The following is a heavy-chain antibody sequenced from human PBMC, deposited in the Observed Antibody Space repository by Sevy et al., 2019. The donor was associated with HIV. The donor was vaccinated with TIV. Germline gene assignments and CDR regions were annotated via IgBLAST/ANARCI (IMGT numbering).Heavy chain of an antibody. J-gene: IGHJ4*02. V-gene: IGHV4-61*01. Sequence: SETLSLTCTVSGGSVSSGTYYWSWIRQPPGKGLEWIGYIYYSGSTNYNPSLKSRVTISVDTSKNQFSLKLSSVTTADTAVYYGAREPRSTIAARYFDYWGQGTLVTVSS. CDR3: AREPRSTIAARYFDY. CDR1: GGSVSSGTYY. D-gene: IGHD6-6*01. CDR2: IYYSGST.